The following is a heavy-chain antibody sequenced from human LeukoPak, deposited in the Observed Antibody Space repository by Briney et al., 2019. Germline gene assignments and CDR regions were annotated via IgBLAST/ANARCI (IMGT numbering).Heavy chain of an antibody. D-gene: IGHD2-21*02. Sequence: PGGSLRLSCAASGFTFTSYSMNWVRQAPGKGLEWVSSISSSSSYIYYADTVKGRFPISRDNAKNSLYLQMNSLRAEDAAVYYCARDPDYCGGDCSINWFDPWGQGTLVTVSS. CDR2: ISSSSSYI. CDR3: ARDPDYCGGDCSINWFDP. CDR1: GFTFTSYS. J-gene: IGHJ5*02. V-gene: IGHV3-21*01.